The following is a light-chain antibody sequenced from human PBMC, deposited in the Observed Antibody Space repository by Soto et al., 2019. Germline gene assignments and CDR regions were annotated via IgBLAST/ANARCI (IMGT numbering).Light chain of an antibody. Sequence: DIQMTQSPSSLSASVGDRVTITCRASQGISNYLAWYQQKPGKVPKLLIYAASTLQSGVPSRFSGSGSGTAFTLTISSLQPEDVATYYCQRHNSAPPVSFGPGTKVDLK. J-gene: IGKJ3*01. V-gene: IGKV1-27*01. CDR2: AAS. CDR3: QRHNSAPPVS. CDR1: QGISNY.